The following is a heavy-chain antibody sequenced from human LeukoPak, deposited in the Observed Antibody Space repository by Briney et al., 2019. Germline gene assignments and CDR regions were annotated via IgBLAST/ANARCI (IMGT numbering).Heavy chain of an antibody. Sequence: ASVKVSCKASGYTFTSYGISWVRQAPGQGLEWMGWISAYNGNTNYAQKLQGRVTMTTDTSTSTAYMELRSLRSDDTAVYYCARDGDCSGGSCFWSAGFYYYYYYGMDVWGKGTTVTVSS. V-gene: IGHV1-18*04. CDR3: ARDGDCSGGSCFWSAGFYYYYYYGMDV. J-gene: IGHJ6*04. CDR1: GYTFTSYG. CDR2: ISAYNGNT. D-gene: IGHD2-15*01.